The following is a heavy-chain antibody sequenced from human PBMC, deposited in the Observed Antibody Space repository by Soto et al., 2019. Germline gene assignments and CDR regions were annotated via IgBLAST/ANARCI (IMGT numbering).Heavy chain of an antibody. V-gene: IGHV1-69*13. CDR1: GGTFSSYA. D-gene: IGHD2-2*03. Sequence: SVKVSCKASGGTFSSYAISWVRQAPGQGLEWMGGIIPIFGTANYAQKFQGRVTITADESTSTAYMELSSLRSEDTAVYYCARVMDPYYYYYGMDVWGQGTTVTVSS. CDR2: IIPIFGTA. J-gene: IGHJ6*02. CDR3: ARVMDPYYYYYGMDV.